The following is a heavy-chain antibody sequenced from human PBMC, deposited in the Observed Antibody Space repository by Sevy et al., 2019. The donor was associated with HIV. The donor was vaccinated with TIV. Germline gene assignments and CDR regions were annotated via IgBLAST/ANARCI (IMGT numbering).Heavy chain of an antibody. D-gene: IGHD3-22*01. Sequence: SETLSLTCSVSGGSISSYYWSWIRQPPGKGLEWIGSFYYSGKNIYSPSLKSRVTISVDTSKNQFSLKLRSVTAADTAVSYCASEGPSYYDRSGYYRFDYWGQGTLVTVSS. J-gene: IGHJ4*02. CDR2: FYYSGKN. V-gene: IGHV4-59*01. CDR1: GGSISSYY. CDR3: ASEGPSYYDRSGYYRFDY.